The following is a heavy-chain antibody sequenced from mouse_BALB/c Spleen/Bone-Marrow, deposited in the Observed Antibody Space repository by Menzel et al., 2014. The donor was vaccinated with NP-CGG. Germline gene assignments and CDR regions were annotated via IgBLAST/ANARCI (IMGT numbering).Heavy chain of an antibody. Sequence: VQLKESGPELEKPGASVKISCKASGYSLTGYNMNWVKQNNGKSLEWIGNIDPYYGGTSYNQKFKGKATSTIDKSSSTAYMQLKGLTSEDSAVYYCARGYYYGMDYWGQGTSVTVSS. CDR2: IDPYYGGT. CDR1: GYSLTGYN. V-gene: IGHV1S135*01. J-gene: IGHJ4*01. CDR3: ARGYYYGMDY.